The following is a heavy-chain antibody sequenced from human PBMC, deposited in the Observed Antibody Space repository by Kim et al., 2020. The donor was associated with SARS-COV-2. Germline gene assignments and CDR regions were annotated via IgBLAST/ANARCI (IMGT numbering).Heavy chain of an antibody. Sequence: AQKFQGVVTITADKSTSTAYMELSSLRSEDTAVYYCARDRATVGEYYFDYWGQGTLVTVSS. CDR3: ARDRATVGEYYFDY. V-gene: IGHV1-69*04. D-gene: IGHD4-17*01. J-gene: IGHJ4*02.